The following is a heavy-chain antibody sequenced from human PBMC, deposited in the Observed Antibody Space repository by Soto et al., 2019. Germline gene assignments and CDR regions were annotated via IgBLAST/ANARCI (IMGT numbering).Heavy chain of an antibody. CDR3: AIDSSGYYYPGAFDI. V-gene: IGHV5-51*01. CDR2: IYPGDSDT. CDR1: GYSFTSYW. D-gene: IGHD3-22*01. J-gene: IGHJ3*02. Sequence: LGESLKISCKGSGYSFTSYWIGWVRQMPGKGLEWMGIIYPGDSDTRYSPSFQGQVTISADKSISTAYLQWSSLKASDTAMYYCAIDSSGYYYPGAFDIWGQGTMVTVSS.